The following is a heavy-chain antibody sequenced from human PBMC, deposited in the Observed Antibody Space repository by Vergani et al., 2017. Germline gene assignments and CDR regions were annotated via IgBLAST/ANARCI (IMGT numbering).Heavy chain of an antibody. CDR2: IYYSGST. Sequence: QVQLQESGPGLVKPSETLSLTCTVSGGSISSYYWSWIRQPPGKGLEWIGYIYYSGSTNYNPSLKSRVTISVDTSKNQFSLKLSSVTAADTAVYYCARVLWFGEEGSGSGNWFDPWGQGTLVTVSS. CDR1: GGSISSYY. V-gene: IGHV4-59*01. J-gene: IGHJ5*02. D-gene: IGHD3-10*01. CDR3: ARVLWFGEEGSGSGNWFDP.